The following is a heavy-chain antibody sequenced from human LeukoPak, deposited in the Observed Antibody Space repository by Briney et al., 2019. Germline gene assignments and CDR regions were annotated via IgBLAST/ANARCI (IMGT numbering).Heavy chain of an antibody. D-gene: IGHD4-23*01. CDR3: AKQGPTVITHFDS. V-gene: IGHV4-38-2*01. J-gene: IGHJ4*02. CDR1: GYSISSGYY. CDR2: MYHSGST. Sequence: SETLSLTCAVSGYSISSGYYWGWIRQPPGKGLDWIASMYHSGSTYYNPSLKSRVTISVDTSKNQFSLRLSSVTAADTAVYYCAKQGPTVITHFDSWGQGTLVTVSS.